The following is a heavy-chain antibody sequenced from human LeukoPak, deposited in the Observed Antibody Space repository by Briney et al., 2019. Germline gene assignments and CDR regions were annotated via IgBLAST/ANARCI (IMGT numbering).Heavy chain of an antibody. V-gene: IGHV1-2*02. J-gene: IGHJ6*02. D-gene: IGHD3-10*01. CDR1: GYTFTGYY. CDR2: INPNSGGT. CDR3: ARERRITMVRGANYGVDV. Sequence: ASVTVSCKASGYTFTGYYMHWVRQAPGQGLEWMGWINPNSGGTNYAQKFQGRVTMTRDTSISTAYLELSRLRSDDTAVYYCARERRITMVRGANYGVDVWGQGTTVTVSS.